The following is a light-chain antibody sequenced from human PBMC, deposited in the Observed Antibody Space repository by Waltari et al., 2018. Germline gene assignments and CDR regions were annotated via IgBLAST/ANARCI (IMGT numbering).Light chain of an antibody. Sequence: EIVMTQSPATLSVSPGERATLPCRASQSVRRNLAWYQQKPGQAPRLLIYGASTRATGIPAMFSGSGSGTEFTLTISNLQSEDFAVYYCQQYNNWPMYTFGQGTKLEIK. CDR1: QSVRRN. J-gene: IGKJ2*01. CDR2: GAS. CDR3: QQYNNWPMYT. V-gene: IGKV3-15*01.